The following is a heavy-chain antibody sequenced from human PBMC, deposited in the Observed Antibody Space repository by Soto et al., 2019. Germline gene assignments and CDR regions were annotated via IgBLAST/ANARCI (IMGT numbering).Heavy chain of an antibody. D-gene: IGHD3-3*01. CDR3: AKDKTYYDFWGGYYTQPRPHYYFDY. CDR2: ISGSGGST. Sequence: EVQLLESGGGLVQPGGSLRLSCAASGFTFSSYAMSWVRQAPGKGLEWVSAISGSGGSTYYADSVKGRFTISRDNSKNTLYLQMNSLRAGDTAVYYCAKDKTYYDFWGGYYTQPRPHYYFDYWGQGTLVTVSS. J-gene: IGHJ4*02. CDR1: GFTFSSYA. V-gene: IGHV3-23*01.